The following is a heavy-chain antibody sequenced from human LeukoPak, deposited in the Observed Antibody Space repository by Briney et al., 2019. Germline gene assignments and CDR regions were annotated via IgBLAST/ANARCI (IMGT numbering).Heavy chain of an antibody. V-gene: IGHV1-8*01. D-gene: IGHD3-22*01. CDR1: GYTFTSYD. Sequence: AASVKVSCKASGYTFTSYDINWVRQATGQGLEWMGWMNPNSGNTGYAQKFQGRVTMTRNTSISTAYMELSSLRSEDTAVYYCASGGGYYYDSSGQYLGDWGQGTLVTVSS. J-gene: IGHJ4*02. CDR2: MNPNSGNT. CDR3: ASGGGYYYDSSGQYLGD.